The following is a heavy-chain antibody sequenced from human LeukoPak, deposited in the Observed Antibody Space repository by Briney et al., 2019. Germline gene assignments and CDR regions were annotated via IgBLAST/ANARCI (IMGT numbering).Heavy chain of an antibody. J-gene: IGHJ5*02. D-gene: IGHD4-17*01. CDR3: AKDWTTVTNWFDP. Sequence: GRSLRLSSAASGFTFSSYGMHWVRQAPGKGLEWVAVISYDGSNKYYADSVKGRFTISRDNSKNTLYLQMNSLRAEDTAVYYCAKDWTTVTNWFDPWGQGTLVTVSS. V-gene: IGHV3-30*18. CDR1: GFTFSSYG. CDR2: ISYDGSNK.